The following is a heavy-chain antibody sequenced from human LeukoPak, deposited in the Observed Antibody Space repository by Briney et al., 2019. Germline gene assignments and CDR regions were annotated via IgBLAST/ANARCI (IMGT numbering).Heavy chain of an antibody. Sequence: GGSLRLSCAASGFTFSSYGMHWVRQAPGKGLEWVSFIRYDGSNEYYADSVRGRFTISRDNSKNTLYLQMDSLRAEDTAVYYCAKDRHAPGRYCSSTICFPFDPWGQGTLVTVSS. CDR3: AKDRHAPGRYCSSTICFPFDP. D-gene: IGHD2-2*01. J-gene: IGHJ5*02. CDR1: GFTFSSYG. CDR2: IRYDGSNE. V-gene: IGHV3-30*02.